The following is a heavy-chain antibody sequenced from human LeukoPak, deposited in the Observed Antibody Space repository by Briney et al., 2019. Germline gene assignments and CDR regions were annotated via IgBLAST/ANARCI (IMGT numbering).Heavy chain of an antibody. D-gene: IGHD1-7*01. CDR1: GGSISSSSYY. V-gene: IGHV4-39*07. CDR3: ARKQTGTMYDV. CDR2: FSSGGSA. J-gene: IGHJ4*02. Sequence: SETLSLTCIVPGGSISSSSYYWAWIRQSPGKGPEWIGTFSSGGSAYYNPSLTSRVSISKDTSDNQFSLRLYSVTAADTAVYYCARKQTGTMYDVWGQGTQVTVSS.